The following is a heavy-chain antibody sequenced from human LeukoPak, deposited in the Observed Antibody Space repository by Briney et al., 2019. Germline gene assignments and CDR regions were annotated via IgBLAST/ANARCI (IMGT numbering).Heavy chain of an antibody. CDR1: GFTFSSYW. Sequence: GGSLRLSCAASGFTFSSYWMSWVRQAPGKGLEWVANIKQDGSEKYYVDSVKGRFTISRDNAKNSLYLQMNSLRAEDTAVYYCARVGYSSSWYVPSDYWGQGTLVTVSS. V-gene: IGHV3-7*01. CDR2: IKQDGSEK. D-gene: IGHD6-13*01. CDR3: ARVGYSSSWYVPSDY. J-gene: IGHJ4*02.